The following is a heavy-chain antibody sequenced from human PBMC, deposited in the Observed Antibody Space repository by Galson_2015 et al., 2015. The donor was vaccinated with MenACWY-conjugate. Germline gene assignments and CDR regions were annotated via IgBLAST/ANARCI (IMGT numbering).Heavy chain of an antibody. Sequence: SLRLSCAASGYIFSNYPMHWVRQAPGKGLEWVAVISYDGRNEYYADSVKGRFTISRDNSKNTLYLQMNSLRAEDTAVYYCARGRYDILTGPKYNWFDPWGQGTLVTVSS. J-gene: IGHJ5*02. CDR2: ISYDGRNE. V-gene: IGHV3-30*04. D-gene: IGHD3-9*01. CDR1: GYIFSNYP. CDR3: ARGRYDILTGPKYNWFDP.